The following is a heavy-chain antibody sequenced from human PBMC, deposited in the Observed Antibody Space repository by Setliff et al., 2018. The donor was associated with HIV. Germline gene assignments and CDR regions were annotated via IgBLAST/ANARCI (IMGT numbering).Heavy chain of an antibody. CDR2: IFHSGST. V-gene: IGHV4-38-2*01. J-gene: IGHJ4*02. CDR3: ARRSGFFLDY. CDR1: GFTFRSYW. D-gene: IGHD3-3*01. Sequence: GSLRLSCEVSGFTFRSYWLSWVRQPPGKGLEWIGSIFHSGSTYYNPSLKSRVTMSVDTSENQFSLKLRSVTAADTAVYYCARRSGFFLDYWGQGTLVTVSS.